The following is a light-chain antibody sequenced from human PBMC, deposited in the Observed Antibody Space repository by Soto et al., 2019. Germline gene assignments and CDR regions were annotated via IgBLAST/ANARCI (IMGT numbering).Light chain of an antibody. Sequence: AIRMTQSPSSLSASTGDRVTITCRASQGVDSYLAWYQQKPGKAPKLLIYAVSTLQSGVPSRFIRSGSFTDFTLTISCLQSEDFATYYCQQYYTYPWTFGQGTKVEIK. CDR1: QGVDSY. CDR2: AVS. CDR3: QQYYTYPWT. V-gene: IGKV1-8*01. J-gene: IGKJ1*01.